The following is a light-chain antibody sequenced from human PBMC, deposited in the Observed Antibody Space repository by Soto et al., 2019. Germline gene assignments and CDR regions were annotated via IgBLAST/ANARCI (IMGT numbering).Light chain of an antibody. CDR3: YSYAGSYTLGV. J-gene: IGLJ3*02. V-gene: IGLV2-11*01. CDR1: SSDVGGYNY. Sequence: SALTQPRSVSGSPGQSVTISCTGTSSDVGGYNYVSWYQQHPGKAPKLMIYDVSKRPSGVPDRFSGSKSGNTASLTISGLQAEDEADYYCYSYAGSYTLGVFGGGTKLTVL. CDR2: DVS.